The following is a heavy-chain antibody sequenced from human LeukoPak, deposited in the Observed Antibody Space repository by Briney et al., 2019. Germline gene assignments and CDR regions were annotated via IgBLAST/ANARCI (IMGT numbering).Heavy chain of an antibody. V-gene: IGHV1-8*01. J-gene: IGHJ3*02. D-gene: IGHD3-16*02. CDR1: GYTFTSYD. CDR2: MNPNSGNT. CDR3: ARAWDYDYVWGSYRPGAFDI. Sequence: GASVKVSCKASGYTFTSYDINWVRQATGQGLEWMGWMNPNSGNTGYAQKFQGRVTMTRNTSISTAYMELSSLRSEDTAVYYCARAWDYDYVWGSYRPGAFDIWGQGTMVTVSS.